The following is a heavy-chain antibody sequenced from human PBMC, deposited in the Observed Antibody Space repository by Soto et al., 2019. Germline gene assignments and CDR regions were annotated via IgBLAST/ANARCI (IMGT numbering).Heavy chain of an antibody. CDR1: GFTFTAHG. CDR2: IWYDGSQQ. D-gene: IGHD2-21*02. V-gene: IGHV3-33*03. CDR3: VKDACGGDCGNPGGFDY. Sequence: QVPLVESGGGVVQPGRSLRLSCAASGFTFTAHGMHWVRQAPGTGLEWVAVIWYDGSQQFYGDSVRGRFTISRDNSKNTVYLQMDSLRVEDMAVYYCVKDACGGDCGNPGGFDYWGQGTLVTVSS. J-gene: IGHJ4*02.